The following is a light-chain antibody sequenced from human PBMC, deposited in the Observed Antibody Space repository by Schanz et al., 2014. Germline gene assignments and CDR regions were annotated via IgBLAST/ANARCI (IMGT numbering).Light chain of an antibody. CDR3: QCYDSSLSGWRV. Sequence: QSVLTQPPSASGTPGQRVTISCSGSNSNIGSNAVSWYQQLPGTAPKLLIEHNNQRPSGVPDRFSASKSGTSASLAITGLQAEDEGDYYCQCYDSSLSGWRVFGGGTKLTVL. V-gene: IGLV1-44*01. J-gene: IGLJ3*02. CDR2: HNN. CDR1: NSNIGSNA.